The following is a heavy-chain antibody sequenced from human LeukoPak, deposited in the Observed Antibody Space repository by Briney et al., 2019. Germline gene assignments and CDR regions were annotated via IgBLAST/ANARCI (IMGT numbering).Heavy chain of an antibody. Sequence: KASETLSLTCAVYGGSFSGYYWSWIRQPPGKGLEWIGEINHSGSTNYNPSLKSRVTISVDTSKNQFSLKLSSVTAADTAVYYCARGDCSGGSCYSWFDPWGQGTLVTVSS. CDR1: GGSFSGYY. V-gene: IGHV4-34*01. CDR2: INHSGST. D-gene: IGHD2-15*01. CDR3: ARGDCSGGSCYSWFDP. J-gene: IGHJ5*02.